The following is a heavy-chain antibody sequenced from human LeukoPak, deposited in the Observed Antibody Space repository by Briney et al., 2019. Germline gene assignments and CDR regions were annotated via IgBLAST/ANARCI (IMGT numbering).Heavy chain of an antibody. D-gene: IGHD2-15*01. J-gene: IGHJ3*02. CDR1: GFTFSDYY. V-gene: IGHV3-11*04. Sequence: GGSLRLSCAASGFTFSDYYMSWIRPAPGKGLEWVSYISSSGSTIYYADSVKGRFTISRDNAKNSLYLQMNSLRAEDTAVYYCARAADPLYCSGGSCYSDNAFDIWGQGTMVTVSS. CDR3: ARAADPLYCSGGSCYSDNAFDI. CDR2: ISSSGSTI.